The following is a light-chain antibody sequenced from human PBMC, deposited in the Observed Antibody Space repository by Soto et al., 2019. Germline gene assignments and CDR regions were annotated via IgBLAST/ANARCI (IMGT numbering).Light chain of an antibody. Sequence: DIQMPQSPSTLSGSEGERVTITCRASHPISSWLAWYQQKPGKAPKLLIYKASTLKSGVTSRFSGSRSGTEFTLNISSLPPDDFATYYCQHYNSYSEAFGQGTKVEL. J-gene: IGKJ1*01. CDR1: HPISSW. CDR2: KAS. V-gene: IGKV1-5*03. CDR3: QHYNSYSEA.